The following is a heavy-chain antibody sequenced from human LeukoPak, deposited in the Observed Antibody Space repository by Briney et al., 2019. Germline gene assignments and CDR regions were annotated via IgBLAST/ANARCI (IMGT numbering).Heavy chain of an antibody. Sequence: PGGSLRLSCAASGFTFSTYAMHWVRQAPGKGLEWVALISYDGSTKSYADSVKGRFTISRDNSKNTLNLQMIRLRVEDTAVYYCAKAGGPRGMATINADYWGQGTLVTVSS. CDR3: AKAGGPRGMATINADY. D-gene: IGHD5-24*01. J-gene: IGHJ4*02. V-gene: IGHV3-30*18. CDR2: ISYDGSTK. CDR1: GFTFSTYA.